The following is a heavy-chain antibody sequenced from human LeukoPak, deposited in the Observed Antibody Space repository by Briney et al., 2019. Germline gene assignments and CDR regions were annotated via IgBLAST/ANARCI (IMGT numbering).Heavy chain of an antibody. D-gene: IGHD1-26*01. V-gene: IGHV4-39*01. J-gene: IGHJ4*02. CDR2: IYYSGGT. Sequence: SETLSLTCTVSGGSISSSSYYWGWIRQPPGKGLEWIGSIYYSGGTYYNPSLKSRVTISVDTSKNQFSLKLSSVTAADTAVYYCARLRGATLDYWGQGTLDTVSS. CDR3: ARLRGATLDY. CDR1: GGSISSSSYY.